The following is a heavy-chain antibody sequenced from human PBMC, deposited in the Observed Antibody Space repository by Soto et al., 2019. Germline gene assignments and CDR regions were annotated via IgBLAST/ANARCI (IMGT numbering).Heavy chain of an antibody. CDR2: INYSGST. CDR1: GGSFSGYY. Sequence: QVQLQQWGAGLLKPSETLSLTCAVYGGSFSGYYWTWIRQPPGKGLEWIGEINYSGSTNHNSSLKSRVTISIDTSKNQFSLKVTSVTAADTAVYYCAREGSTSLRYLDLWGRGTLVTVSS. CDR3: AREGSTSLRYLDL. J-gene: IGHJ2*01. D-gene: IGHD2-2*01. V-gene: IGHV4-34*01.